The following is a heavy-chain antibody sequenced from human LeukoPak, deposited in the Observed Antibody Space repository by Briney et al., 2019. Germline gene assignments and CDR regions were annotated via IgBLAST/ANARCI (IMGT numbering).Heavy chain of an antibody. J-gene: IGHJ3*02. V-gene: IGHV1-46*01. CDR3: ARDRAEAGTKEDAFDI. D-gene: IGHD6-13*01. Sequence: ASVKVSCKASGYIFTKYYMHWVRQAPGQGLEWMGRINPSAGSTMYAQRVQGRLTLTRDTSTRTVYMYLSSLRSEDTALYYCARDRAEAGTKEDAFDIWGQGTMVTVSS. CDR2: INPSAGST. CDR1: GYIFTKYY.